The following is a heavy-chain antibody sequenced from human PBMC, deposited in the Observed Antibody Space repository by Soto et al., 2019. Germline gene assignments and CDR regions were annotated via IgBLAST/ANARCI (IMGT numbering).Heavy chain of an antibody. CDR2: ISGSGEST. V-gene: IGHV3-23*01. D-gene: IGHD3-22*01. CDR1: GFTFSSYA. J-gene: IGHJ4*02. Sequence: EVQLLESGGGLVQPGGSLRLSCAASGFTFSSYAMTWVRQAPGEGLQWVSSISGSGESTFHADSVKGPFTISRDNSKNTLTLQMNSLRAEDTAIYYCAKYSSYWDEDYWGQGTLVTVSS. CDR3: AKYSSYWDEDY.